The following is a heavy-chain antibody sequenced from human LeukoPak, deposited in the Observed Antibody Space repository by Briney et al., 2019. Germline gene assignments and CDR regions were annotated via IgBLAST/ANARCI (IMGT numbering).Heavy chain of an antibody. D-gene: IGHD2-15*01. CDR3: ATLYCSGGNCYTHFDY. CDR2: ISSDGSST. V-gene: IGHV3-74*01. J-gene: IGHJ4*02. CDR1: GLTFSSHW. Sequence: GGSLRLSCAASGLTFSSHWMHWVRQAPGKGLVWVSHISSDGSSTSYADFVKGRFTISRDNVKNTLYLQMNSLRAEDTAVYYYATLYCSGGNCYTHFDYWGQGTLVTVSS.